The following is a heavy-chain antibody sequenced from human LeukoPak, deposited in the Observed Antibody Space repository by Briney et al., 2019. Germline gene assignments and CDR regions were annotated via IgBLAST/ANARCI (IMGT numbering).Heavy chain of an antibody. Sequence: GGSLRLSCAASGFTFSSYWMHWVRQAPGKGLEWLAVISYDGRNKYYADSVKGRFTISRDNSKNTLYLQMNSLRAEDTAVYYCARGKTGSYYSRSYYMDVWGKGTTVTISS. CDR2: ISYDGRNK. J-gene: IGHJ6*03. D-gene: IGHD3-10*01. CDR3: ARGKTGSYYSRSYYMDV. V-gene: IGHV3-30*03. CDR1: GFTFSSYW.